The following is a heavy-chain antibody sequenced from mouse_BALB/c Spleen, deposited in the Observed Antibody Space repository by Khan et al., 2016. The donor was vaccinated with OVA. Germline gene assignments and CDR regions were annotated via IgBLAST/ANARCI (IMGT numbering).Heavy chain of an antibody. J-gene: IGHJ3*01. CDR2: INPNNGDT. Sequence: VQLQQSGAELVKPGASVKLSCKASGYIFTSYYMYWVKQRPGQGLEWIGEINPNNGDTNFNEKFKTKATLTVDTSSSTAHMQLSSLTYEDSAVYYCTRSGYGAFPYGGQGTLVTVSA. CDR3: TRSGYGAFPY. D-gene: IGHD1-1*02. CDR1: GYIFTSYY. V-gene: IGHV1-53*01.